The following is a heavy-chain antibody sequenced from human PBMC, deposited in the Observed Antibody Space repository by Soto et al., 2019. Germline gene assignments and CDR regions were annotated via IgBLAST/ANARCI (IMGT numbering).Heavy chain of an antibody. CDR1: GFIFSDAY. J-gene: IGHJ5*02. V-gene: IGHV3-15*07. Sequence: EVQLVASGGGLVKPGGSLRLSCAASGFIFSDAYLNWVRQAPGKGLEWVGRIKTISSGGSTDYAAPVQGRFTISRDDSKGTVYLHMNSLKTEDTAVYYCTTLLTVRVKADPWGQGTLVTVSS. CDR2: IKTISSGGST. D-gene: IGHD3-9*01. CDR3: TTLLTVRVKADP.